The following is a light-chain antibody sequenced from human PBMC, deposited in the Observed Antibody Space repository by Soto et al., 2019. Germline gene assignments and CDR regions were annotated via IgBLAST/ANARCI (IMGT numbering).Light chain of an antibody. V-gene: IGKV1-17*03. CDR1: QGISNY. Sequence: DIQMTQSPSVVSASVGDRVTITCRASQGISNYLAWFQQKPGKVPKRLIYIASTLQSGVPSRFSGSGSGTEFNITISSLQPEDFATYYCLQHYNYPRTFGQGTKVGIK. CDR3: LQHYNYPRT. J-gene: IGKJ1*01. CDR2: IAS.